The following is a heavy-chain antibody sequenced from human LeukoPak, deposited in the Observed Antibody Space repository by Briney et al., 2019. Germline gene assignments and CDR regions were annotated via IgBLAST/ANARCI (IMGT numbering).Heavy chain of an antibody. CDR3: ARARMYYDFWSGPEWTYYFDY. D-gene: IGHD3-3*01. V-gene: IGHV4-38-2*02. Sequence: SETLSLTCTVSGYSISSGYYWGWIRQPPGKGLEWIGSIYHSGSTNYNPSLKSRVTISVDTSKNQFSLKLSSVTAADTAVYYCARARMYYDFWSGPEWTYYFDYWGQGTLVTVSS. CDR2: IYHSGST. J-gene: IGHJ4*02. CDR1: GYSISSGYY.